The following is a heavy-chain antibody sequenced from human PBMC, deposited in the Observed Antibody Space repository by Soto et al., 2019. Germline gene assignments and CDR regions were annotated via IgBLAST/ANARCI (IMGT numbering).Heavy chain of an antibody. D-gene: IGHD5-18*01. CDR2: IYYSGST. V-gene: IGHV4-39*01. CDR1: GGSISSSSYY. J-gene: IGHJ6*03. Sequence: SETLSLTCTVSGGSISSSSYYWGWIRQPPGKGLEWIGSIYYSGSTYYNPSLKSRVTISVDTSKNQFSLKLSSVTAADTAVYYCARPPRYSYGSYYYYYMDVWGKGTTVTVSS. CDR3: ARPPRYSYGSYYYYYMDV.